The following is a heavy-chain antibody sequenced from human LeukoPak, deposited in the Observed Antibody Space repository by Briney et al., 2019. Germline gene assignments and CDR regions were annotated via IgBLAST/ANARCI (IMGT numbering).Heavy chain of an antibody. V-gene: IGHV3-23*01. CDR1: GFTFSSSA. CDR3: AKGSAAAGYFDY. CDR2: ISKSGDFT. Sequence: GGSLRLSCAASGFTFSSSAMSWVRQAPGKGLEWVSVISKSGDFTYYADSVKGRFTISRDSSKNTLNLQMNSLRAEDTAVYYCAKGSAAAGYFDYWGLGTLVTVSS. J-gene: IGHJ4*01. D-gene: IGHD6-13*01.